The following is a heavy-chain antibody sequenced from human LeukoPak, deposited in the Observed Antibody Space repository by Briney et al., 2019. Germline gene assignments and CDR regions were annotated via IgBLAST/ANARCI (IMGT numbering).Heavy chain of an antibody. CDR1: GFTFSDHY. CDR3: VRDIVRDDYNIFGD. CDR2: SRNKGNSYTT. Sequence: GGSLRLSCAASGFTFSDHYMDWVRQAPGKGLEWVGRSRNKGNSYTTEYAASVKGRFTISRDDSKNSLYLQMTSLKTEDTAVYYCVRDIVRDDYNIFGDWGQGTLVTVSS. J-gene: IGHJ4*02. D-gene: IGHD5-24*01. V-gene: IGHV3-72*01.